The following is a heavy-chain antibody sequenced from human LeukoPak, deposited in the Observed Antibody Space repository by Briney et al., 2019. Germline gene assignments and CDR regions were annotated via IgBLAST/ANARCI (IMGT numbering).Heavy chain of an antibody. Sequence: PGGSLRLSCTASGLTFSTSGFNWVPQAPGKGREWVASIGPTGSDRYHADSIKGRFTISRDNANNFLCLQMNSLRAEDTAVYYCATETNGRHYDYWGQGTLLTVSS. D-gene: IGHD1-14*01. V-gene: IGHV3-21*06. CDR3: ATETNGRHYDY. CDR2: IGPTGSDR. CDR1: GLTFSTSG. J-gene: IGHJ4*02.